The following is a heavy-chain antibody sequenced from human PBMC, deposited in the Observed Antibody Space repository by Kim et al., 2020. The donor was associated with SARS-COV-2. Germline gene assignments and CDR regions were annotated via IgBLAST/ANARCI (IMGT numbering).Heavy chain of an antibody. CDR2: ISYDGSNK. CDR1: GFTFSSYG. D-gene: IGHD3-3*01. J-gene: IGHJ4*02. CDR3: AKSGGHDFWSGFRQFDY. V-gene: IGHV3-30*18. Sequence: GGSLRLSCAASGFTFSSYGMHWVRQAPGKGLEWVAVISYDGSNKYYADSVKGRFTISRDNSKNTLYLQMNSLRAEDTAVYYCAKSGGHDFWSGFRQFDYWGQGTLVTVSS.